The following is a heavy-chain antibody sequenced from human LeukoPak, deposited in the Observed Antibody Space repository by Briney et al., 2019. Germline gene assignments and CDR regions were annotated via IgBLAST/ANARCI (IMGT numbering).Heavy chain of an antibody. V-gene: IGHV4-59*01. CDR2: IYYSGST. J-gene: IGHJ5*02. CDR1: GGSISSYY. CDR3: ARASSSWDNWFDP. D-gene: IGHD6-13*01. Sequence: SETLSLTCTVSGGSISSYYWSWIRQPPGKGLELIGYIYYSGSTNYDPSLKSRVTISVDTSKNQFSLKLSSVTAADTAVYYCARASSSWDNWFDPWGQGTLVTVSS.